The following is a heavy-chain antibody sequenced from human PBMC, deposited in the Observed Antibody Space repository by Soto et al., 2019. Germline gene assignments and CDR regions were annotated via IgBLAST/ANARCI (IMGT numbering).Heavy chain of an antibody. CDR1: GYTFTSYG. CDR2: ISAYNGNK. J-gene: IGHJ1*01. V-gene: IGHV1-18*04. CDR3: ARDYDSSGYYPSYVQQ. Sequence: GASVEVSCKASGYTFTSYGISWVRQAPGQGLEWMGWISAYNGNKNYAQKLQGRVTMTTDTSTSTAYMELRSMRSDDTAVYYCARDYDSSGYYPSYVQQWGQGPMVTVYS. D-gene: IGHD3-22*01.